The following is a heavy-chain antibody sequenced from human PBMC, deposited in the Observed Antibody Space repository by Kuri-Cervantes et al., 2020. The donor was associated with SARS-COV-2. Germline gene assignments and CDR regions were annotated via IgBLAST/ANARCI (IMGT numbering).Heavy chain of an antibody. D-gene: IGHD3-22*01. CDR3: ARDRSDYYDSSGYYDFDY. Sequence: GGSLRLSCAASGFTFSSYAMHWVRQAPGKGLEWVAVISYDGSNKYYADSVKGRFTISRDNSKNTLYLQMNSLRAEDTAVYYCARDRSDYYDSSGYYDFDYWGQGTLVTVSS. CDR2: ISYDGSNK. J-gene: IGHJ4*02. CDR1: GFTFSSYA. V-gene: IGHV3-30*07.